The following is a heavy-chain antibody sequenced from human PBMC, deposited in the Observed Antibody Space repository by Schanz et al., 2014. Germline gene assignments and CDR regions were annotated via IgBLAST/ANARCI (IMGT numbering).Heavy chain of an antibody. D-gene: IGHD1-26*01. CDR3: ARDLSGSFCFDY. Sequence: QVQLQESGPGLVKPSETLSLTCTVSGGSISSSNWWSWVRQPPGKGLEWIGEIYHSGTTNYNPSPKSRGTMSVEKSKNQSSLRLTSVTAADTAVYYCARDLSGSFCFDYWGQGTPVTVSP. V-gene: IGHV4-4*02. CDR1: GGSISSSNW. CDR2: IYHSGTT. J-gene: IGHJ4*02.